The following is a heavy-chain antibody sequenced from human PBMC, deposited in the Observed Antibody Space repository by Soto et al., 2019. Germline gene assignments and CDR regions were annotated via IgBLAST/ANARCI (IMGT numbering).Heavy chain of an antibody. CDR2: FRESGGTT. D-gene: IGHD3-16*02. Sequence: VHLSESGGGLVQPGGSLRLSCAASGFTFSSSAMSWVRQAPGKGLEWVATFRESGGTTHYADSVKGRFTISRDASKNMLNLQMNSLRAEDTAIYYCAKDSHWVIISPTHDYWGQGTRVTVSS. CDR1: GFTFSSSA. V-gene: IGHV3-23*01. J-gene: IGHJ4*02. CDR3: AKDSHWVIISPTHDY.